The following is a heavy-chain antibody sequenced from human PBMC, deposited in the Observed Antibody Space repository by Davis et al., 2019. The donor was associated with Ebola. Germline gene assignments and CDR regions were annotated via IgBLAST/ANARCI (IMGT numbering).Heavy chain of an antibody. J-gene: IGHJ4*02. Sequence: PSETLSLTCTVSGGSFSSGSYYWSWIRQPPGKGLEWIGEIKHSGGTNYNPSLKRRVTISVDTSKNQFSLKLSSVTAADTAVYYCARLSYYDFWSGYRLGSANFAYWGQGTLVTVSS. CDR1: GGSFSSGSYY. V-gene: IGHV4-39*01. CDR2: IKHSGGT. CDR3: ARLSYYDFWSGYRLGSANFAY. D-gene: IGHD3-3*01.